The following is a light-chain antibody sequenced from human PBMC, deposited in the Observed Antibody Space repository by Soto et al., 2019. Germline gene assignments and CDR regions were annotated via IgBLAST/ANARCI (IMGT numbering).Light chain of an antibody. CDR3: QHYYTAPYA. CDR2: WAF. CDR1: QSILFNSKNKTH. J-gene: IGKJ2*01. Sequence: DIVLTQSPDSLAVSLGERATINCKSSQSILFNSKNKTHLAWYQQKPRQPPKLLVYWAFTRESEVPDRFSGSGAGTATDFTLTFSSLQAEDVAAYYCQHYYTAPYAFGQGTRLGIK. V-gene: IGKV4-1*01.